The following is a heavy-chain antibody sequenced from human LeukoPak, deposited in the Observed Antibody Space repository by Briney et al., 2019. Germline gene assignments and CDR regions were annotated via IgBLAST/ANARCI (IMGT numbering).Heavy chain of an antibody. CDR1: GFTFSSYS. D-gene: IGHD3-22*01. V-gene: IGHV3-21*01. Sequence: GGSLRLSCAAPGFTFSSYSMNWVRQAPGKGLEWVSSISSSSSYIYYADSVKGRFTISRDNAKNSLYLQMNSLRAEDTAVYYCARAPHYYDSSGYLDYWGQGTLVTVSS. J-gene: IGHJ4*02. CDR3: ARAPHYYDSSGYLDY. CDR2: ISSSSSYI.